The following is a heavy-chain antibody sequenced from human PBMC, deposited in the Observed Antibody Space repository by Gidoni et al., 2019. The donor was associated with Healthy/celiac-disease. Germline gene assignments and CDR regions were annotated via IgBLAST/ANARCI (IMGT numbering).Heavy chain of an antibody. J-gene: IGHJ4*02. CDR3: ARDRFGPGYSNGFDY. Sequence: YGGSISSGSYYWSWIRQPAGKGLEWIGRIYTCGSTNYNPSPKSRVTISVDTSKNQFSLKLSSVTAADTAVYYCARDRFGPGYSNGFDYWGQGTLVTVSS. D-gene: IGHD5-18*01. V-gene: IGHV4-61*02. CDR2: IYTCGST. CDR1: GGSISSGSYY.